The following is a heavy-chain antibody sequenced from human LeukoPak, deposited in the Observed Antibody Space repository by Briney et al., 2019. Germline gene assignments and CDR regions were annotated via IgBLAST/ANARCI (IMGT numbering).Heavy chain of an antibody. CDR2: IIPIFGTA. Sequence: SVKVSCKASGYTFTSYDINWVRQATGQGLEGMGGIIPIFGTANYAQKFQGRVTITADESTSTAYMELSSLRSEDTAVYYCARYYSGWYYFDYWGQGTLVTVSS. CDR1: GYTFTSYD. D-gene: IGHD6-19*01. J-gene: IGHJ4*02. V-gene: IGHV1-69*13. CDR3: ARYYSGWYYFDY.